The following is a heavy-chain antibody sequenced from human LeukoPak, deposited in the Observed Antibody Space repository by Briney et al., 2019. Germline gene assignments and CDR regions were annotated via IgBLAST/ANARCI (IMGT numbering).Heavy chain of an antibody. CDR2: ISSSGSTI. D-gene: IGHD3-10*02. CDR1: GFTVSSDS. CDR3: AELGITKIGGV. J-gene: IGHJ6*04. Sequence: GGSLRLSCTVSGFTVSSDSMSWVRQAPGKGLEWVSYISSSGSTIYYADSVKGRFTISRDNAKNSLYLQMNSLRAEDTAVYYCAELGITKIGGVWGKGTTVTISS. V-gene: IGHV3-48*04.